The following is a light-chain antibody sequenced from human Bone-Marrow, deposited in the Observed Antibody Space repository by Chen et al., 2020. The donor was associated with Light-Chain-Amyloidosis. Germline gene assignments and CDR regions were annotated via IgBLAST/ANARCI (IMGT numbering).Light chain of an antibody. Sequence: SYELTQPPSELVSPGQTARITCSGDDLPTKYAYWYQQKPGQAPVLVIHRDTERPSGISERFSGSSSGTTATLTISGVQAEDEADYHCQSADSSGTYEVIFGGGTKLTVL. J-gene: IGLJ2*01. CDR2: RDT. CDR1: DLPTKY. V-gene: IGLV3-25*03. CDR3: QSADSSGTYEVI.